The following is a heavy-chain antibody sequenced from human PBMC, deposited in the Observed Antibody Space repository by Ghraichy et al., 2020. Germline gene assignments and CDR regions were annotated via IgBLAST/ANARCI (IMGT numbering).Heavy chain of an antibody. CDR1: GGSISSSSYY. CDR3: ARQNIVVVVAATTTRFHNWFDP. CDR2: IYYSGST. Sequence: SETLSLTCTVSGGSISSSSYYWGWIRQPPGKGLEWIGSIYYSGSTYYNPSLKSRVTISVDTSKNQFSLKLSSVTAADTAVYYCARQNIVVVVAATTTRFHNWFDPWGQGTLVTVSS. D-gene: IGHD2-15*01. J-gene: IGHJ5*02. V-gene: IGHV4-39*01.